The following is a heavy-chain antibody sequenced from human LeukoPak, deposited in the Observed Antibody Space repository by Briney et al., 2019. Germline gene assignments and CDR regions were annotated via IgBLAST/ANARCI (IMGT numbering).Heavy chain of an antibody. D-gene: IGHD3-22*01. J-gene: IGHJ1*01. Sequence: GGSLRLSCAAPGFTFSSYAMSWVRQAPGKGLEWVSAISGSGGSTYYADSVKGRFTISRDNSKNTLYLQMNSLRAEDTAVYYCATTRYYYDSSGYSGRYFQHWGQGTLVTVSS. CDR2: ISGSGGST. V-gene: IGHV3-23*01. CDR1: GFTFSSYA. CDR3: ATTRYYYDSSGYSGRYFQH.